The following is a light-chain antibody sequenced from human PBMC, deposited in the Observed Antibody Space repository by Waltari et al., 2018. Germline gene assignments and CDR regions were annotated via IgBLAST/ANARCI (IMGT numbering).Light chain of an antibody. Sequence: EIVLTQSPATLSLSPGERATLSCRASQIVSSYLAWYQQKPGRAPRLLIYDASNRATGIPARFSGSGSGTDFTLTISSLEPEDFAVYYCQQRSNWPLTFGGGTKVEIK. V-gene: IGKV3-11*01. J-gene: IGKJ4*01. CDR3: QQRSNWPLT. CDR2: DAS. CDR1: QIVSSY.